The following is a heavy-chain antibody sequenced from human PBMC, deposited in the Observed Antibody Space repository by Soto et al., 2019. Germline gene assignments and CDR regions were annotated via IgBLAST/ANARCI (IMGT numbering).Heavy chain of an antibody. CDR1: GYTFTSYG. Sequence: QVQLVQSGAEVKKPGASVKVSCKASGYTFTSYGISWVRQAPGQGLEWMGWISAYNGNTNYAQKLQGRVTMTTDTSTSTVYMELRSLRSDDTAVYYCARDLAIQGYCSGGSCPLFDYWGQGTLVTVSS. J-gene: IGHJ4*02. CDR3: ARDLAIQGYCSGGSCPLFDY. D-gene: IGHD2-15*01. V-gene: IGHV1-18*01. CDR2: ISAYNGNT.